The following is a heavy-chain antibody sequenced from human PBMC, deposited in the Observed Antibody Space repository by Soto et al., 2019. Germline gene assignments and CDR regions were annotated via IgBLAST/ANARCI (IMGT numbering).Heavy chain of an antibody. D-gene: IGHD6-13*01. CDR1: GFSFSISP. CDR3: ARDRGYSSSWGYFDY. V-gene: IGHV3-30-3*01. J-gene: IGHJ4*02. Sequence: PGGSLRLSCAASGFSFSISPMHWVRQAPGKGPEWVALISYDGTNKFYADSVKGRFTISRDNSKSTLYLQMNSLRAEDTAVYYCARDRGYSSSWGYFDYWGQGTLVTVSS. CDR2: ISYDGTNK.